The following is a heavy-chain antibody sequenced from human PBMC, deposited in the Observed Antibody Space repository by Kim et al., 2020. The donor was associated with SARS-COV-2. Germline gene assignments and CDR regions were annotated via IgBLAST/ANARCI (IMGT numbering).Heavy chain of an antibody. CDR2: ISGSGGST. CDR3: AKGLKRRYYDSSGYWDIDY. V-gene: IGHV3-23*01. CDR1: GFTFSSYA. Sequence: GGSLRLSCAASGFTFSSYAMSWVRQAPGKGLEWVSAISGSGGSTYYADSVKGRFTISRDNSKNTLYLQMNSLRAEDTAVYYCAKGLKRRYYDSSGYWDIDYWGQGTLVTVSS. D-gene: IGHD3-22*01. J-gene: IGHJ4*02.